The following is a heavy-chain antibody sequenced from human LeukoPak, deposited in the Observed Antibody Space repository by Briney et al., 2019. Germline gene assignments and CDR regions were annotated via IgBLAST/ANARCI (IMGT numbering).Heavy chain of an antibody. CDR1: GFTFSSYA. V-gene: IGHV3-23*01. CDR3: AKGSSWLYPDWYFDL. CDR2: IGSSVTST. J-gene: IGHJ2*01. D-gene: IGHD3-22*01. Sequence: TGGSLRLSCAASGFTFSSYAMGWVRQAPGKGLEWVSAIGSSVTSTYYADSVKGRFTISRDNSKNTLYLQMNSLRAEDTAVYYCAKGSSWLYPDWYFDLWGRGTLVIVSS.